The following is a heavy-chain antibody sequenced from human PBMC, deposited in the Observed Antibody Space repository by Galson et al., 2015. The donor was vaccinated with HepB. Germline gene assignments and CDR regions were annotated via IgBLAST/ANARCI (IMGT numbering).Heavy chain of an antibody. J-gene: IGHJ3*02. CDR1: GFIVSSNY. D-gene: IGHD3-22*01. CDR3: ARTYYDGHLDI. CDR2: IYSGGGT. Sequence: SLRLSCAASGFIVSSNYMSWVRQAPGKGLEWVSVIYSGGGTYYADSVKGRFTISRDNTKNTLHLQLNSLRAEDTAVYYCARTYYDGHLDIWGQGTMVIVSS. V-gene: IGHV3-53*01.